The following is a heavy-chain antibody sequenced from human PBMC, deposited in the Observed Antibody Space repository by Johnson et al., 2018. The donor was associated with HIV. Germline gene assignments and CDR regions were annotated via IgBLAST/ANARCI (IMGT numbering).Heavy chain of an antibody. J-gene: IGHJ3*02. D-gene: IGHD6-13*01. CDR3: ARYQQLVRDGAFDI. Sequence: QVQLVESGGGVVQPGRSLRLSCAASGFTFSSYDMHWVRQAPGKRLEWLSVIYSGGATYYADSVQGRFTVSRDSSKNTLYLQMNSLRAEDTAMYYCARYQQLVRDGAFDIWGQGTMVTVSS. V-gene: IGHV3-NL1*01. CDR1: GFTFSSYD. CDR2: IYSGGAT.